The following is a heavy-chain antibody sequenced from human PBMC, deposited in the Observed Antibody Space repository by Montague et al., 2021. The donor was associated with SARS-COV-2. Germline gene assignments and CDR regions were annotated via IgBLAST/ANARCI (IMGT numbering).Heavy chain of an antibody. Sequence: TLSLTCTVSGGSIRSGSYYWSWIRQPAGKGLEWIGRIYSSGCTNYNPSLKSRVTMPVDTSKNQFSLKVSSVTAADTAAYYCARDYGDYSYYYGLDVWGQGTTVTVSS. D-gene: IGHD4-17*01. CDR3: ARDYGDYSYYYGLDV. CDR2: IYSSGCT. J-gene: IGHJ6*02. V-gene: IGHV4-61*02. CDR1: GGSIRSGSYY.